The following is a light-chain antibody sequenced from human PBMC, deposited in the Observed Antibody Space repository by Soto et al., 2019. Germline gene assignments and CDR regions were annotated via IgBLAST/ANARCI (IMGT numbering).Light chain of an antibody. V-gene: IGKV3-15*01. CDR3: QQGHNWPLT. Sequence: EIAMTQSPATLSLSPGERATLSCRASQSISTDLAWYQQIPGQPPRLLIYSASTRATGIPASFTGSGSGSEFTLTISGLQSEDFAIYYCQQGHNWPLTVGQGTRVEI. J-gene: IGKJ2*01. CDR1: QSISTD. CDR2: SAS.